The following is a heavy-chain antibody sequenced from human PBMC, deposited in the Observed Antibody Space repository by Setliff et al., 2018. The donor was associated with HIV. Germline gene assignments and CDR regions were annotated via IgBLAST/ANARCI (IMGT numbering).Heavy chain of an antibody. CDR2: INRSGNT. D-gene: IGHD1-1*01. CDR3: ARDTSVTPVGLDH. CDR1: GGSFGAYY. Sequence: SETLSLTCAVYGGSFGAYYCTWIRQPQGKGLEWIGEINRSGNTKYNPYLKSRVTITIDTSKKQFSLKLNSGTAADTAVYYSARDTSVTPVGLDHWGQGTMVTVSS. V-gene: IGHV4-34*01. J-gene: IGHJ3*01.